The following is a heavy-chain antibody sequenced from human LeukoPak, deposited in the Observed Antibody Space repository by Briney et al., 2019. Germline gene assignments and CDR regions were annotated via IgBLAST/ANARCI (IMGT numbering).Heavy chain of an antibody. CDR1: GYTFTTYA. D-gene: IGHD3-9*01. J-gene: IGHJ5*02. CDR2: INADNGNT. CDR3: ARAPYDILTGYSLNWFDP. Sequence: ASVKVSCKASGYTFTTYAMHWVRQAPGQRLEWMGWINADNGNTKYSQKFQGRVIITRDTSAYTAYMELSSLNSEDTAAYYCARAPYDILTGYSLNWFDPWGQGTLVIVSS. V-gene: IGHV1-3*01.